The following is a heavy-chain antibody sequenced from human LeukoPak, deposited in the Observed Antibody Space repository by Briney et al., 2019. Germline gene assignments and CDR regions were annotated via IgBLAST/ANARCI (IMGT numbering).Heavy chain of an antibody. Sequence: GGSLRLSCAASGFTFSSYGMHWVRHAPGKGLEWVAFIRYDGSNKYYADSVKGRFTISRDNSKNTLYLQMNSLRAEDTAVYYCAKRGTVHVVDTAMAGGLSFDYWGQGTLVTVSS. V-gene: IGHV3-30*02. D-gene: IGHD5-18*01. J-gene: IGHJ4*02. CDR1: GFTFSSYG. CDR2: IRYDGSNK. CDR3: AKRGTVHVVDTAMAGGLSFDY.